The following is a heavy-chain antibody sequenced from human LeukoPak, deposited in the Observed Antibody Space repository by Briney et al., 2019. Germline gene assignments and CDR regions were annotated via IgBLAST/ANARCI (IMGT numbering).Heavy chain of an antibody. J-gene: IGHJ4*02. CDR3: TREAAAGIDC. CDR2: IKQDGSEK. Sequence: GGSLRLSCAASGFTFSTYWMSWVRQAPGKGLEWVANIKQDGSEKYYLDSVKGRFTISRDNAKNSLYLQMNSLRAEDTAVYFCTREAAAGIDCWGQGTLVTVSS. D-gene: IGHD6-13*01. CDR1: GFTFSTYW. V-gene: IGHV3-7*01.